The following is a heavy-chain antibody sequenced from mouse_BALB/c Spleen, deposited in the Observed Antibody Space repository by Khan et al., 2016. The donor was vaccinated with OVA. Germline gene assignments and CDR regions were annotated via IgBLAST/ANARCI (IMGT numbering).Heavy chain of an antibody. CDR1: GYTFTSNT. V-gene: IGHV1-4*01. CDR3: ARKTTVYTMDY. J-gene: IGHJ4*01. D-gene: IGHD1-1*01. Sequence: QVQLQQSGAELARPGASVKMSCKASGYTFTSNTMHWVKQRPGQGLEWIGYINPSSGYTNYNQNFKDKATLTADKSSSTAYMQLSRLTSEDSAVXYNARKTTVYTMDYWGQGTSVTVSS. CDR2: INPSSGYT.